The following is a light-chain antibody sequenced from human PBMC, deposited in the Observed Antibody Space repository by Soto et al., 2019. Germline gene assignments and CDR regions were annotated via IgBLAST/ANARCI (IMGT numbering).Light chain of an antibody. V-gene: IGKV3-15*01. CDR2: RTS. CDR1: QSISSN. Sequence: EIVMTKSPATLSVSPGARATLSCRVSQSISSNLAWYQQKPGQAPTLLIFRTSSRATGVPARFSGSGSGTEFNLTISSLQPEDFGVYYCQQYNNCPRITFGEGTRLEIK. CDR3: QQYNNCPRIT. J-gene: IGKJ5*01.